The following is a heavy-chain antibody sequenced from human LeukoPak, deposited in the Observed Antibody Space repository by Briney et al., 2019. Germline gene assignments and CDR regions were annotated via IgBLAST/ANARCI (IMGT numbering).Heavy chain of an antibody. Sequence: PGGSLRLSCAASGFTFSSYSMNWVRQAPGKGLEWVSYISSSSSTIYYADSVKGRFTISGDNAKNSLYLQMNSLRAEDTAVYYCARDSGSRSSRGYYYGMDVWGQGTTVTVSS. V-gene: IGHV3-48*04. CDR3: ARDSGSRSSRGYYYGMDV. J-gene: IGHJ6*02. CDR1: GFTFSSYS. CDR2: ISSSSSTI. D-gene: IGHD3-10*01.